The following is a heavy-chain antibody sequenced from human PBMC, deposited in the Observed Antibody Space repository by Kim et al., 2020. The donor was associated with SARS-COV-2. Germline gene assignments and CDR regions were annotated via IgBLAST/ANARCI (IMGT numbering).Heavy chain of an antibody. D-gene: IGHD2-15*01. CDR3: AKEDADSGYFDY. Sequence: YADPVKGRFTISRDNSKNTLYLQMNSLRAEDTAVYYCAKEDADSGYFDYWGQGTLVTVSS. V-gene: IGHV3-23*01. J-gene: IGHJ4*02.